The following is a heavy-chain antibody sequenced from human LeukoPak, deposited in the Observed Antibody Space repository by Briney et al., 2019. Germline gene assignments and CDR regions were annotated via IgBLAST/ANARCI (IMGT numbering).Heavy chain of an antibody. CDR1: GYTFTGYY. CDR3: ARDADRGYSYVVMENDAFDI. CDR2: INPNSGGT. D-gene: IGHD5-18*01. Sequence: GASVKVSCKASGYTFTGYYMHWVRQAPGQGLEWMGWINPNSGGTNYAQKFQGRVTMTRDTSISTAYMELSRLRSDDTAVYYCARDADRGYSYVVMENDAFDIWGQGTMVTVSS. J-gene: IGHJ3*02. V-gene: IGHV1-2*02.